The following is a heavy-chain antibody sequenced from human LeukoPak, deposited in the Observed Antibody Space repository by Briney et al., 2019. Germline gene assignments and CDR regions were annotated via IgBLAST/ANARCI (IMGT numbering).Heavy chain of an antibody. J-gene: IGHJ5*02. CDR3: ARGGYSYGRGWFDP. CDR2: INHSGST. CDR1: GGSFSGYY. V-gene: IGHV4-34*01. Sequence: SETLSLTCAVYGGSFSGYYWSWIRQPPGKGLEWIGEINHSGSTNYNPSLKSRVTISVDTSKNQFSLKLSSETAADTAVFYCARGGYSYGRGWFDPWGQGTLVTVSS. D-gene: IGHD5-18*01.